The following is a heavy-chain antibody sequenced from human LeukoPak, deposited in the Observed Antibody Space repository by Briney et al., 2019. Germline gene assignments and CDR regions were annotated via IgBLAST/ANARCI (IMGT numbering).Heavy chain of an antibody. CDR3: ARSQSSSLIDY. CDR1: GFSFSAYG. D-gene: IGHD6-13*01. CDR2: IWYDGSSK. J-gene: IGHJ4*02. Sequence: GGSLILSCAASGFSFSAYGVHWVRPAPGKGLEWVAVIWYDGSSKDYAGSVKGRFTLSRDNSKNTLYLQMNSLTVEDTAVYYCARSQSSSLIDYWGQGTPVTVSS. V-gene: IGHV3-33*01.